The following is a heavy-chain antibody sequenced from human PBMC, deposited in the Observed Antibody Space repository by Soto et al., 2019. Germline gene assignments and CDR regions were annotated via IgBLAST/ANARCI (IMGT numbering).Heavy chain of an antibody. J-gene: IGHJ4*02. V-gene: IGHV3-13*01. CDR1: GFTFSSYD. CDR2: IGTAGDT. D-gene: IGHD3-22*01. CDR3: AKDSPADYYDSSGYLDY. Sequence: GGSLRLSCAASGFTFSSYDMHWVRQATGKGLEWVSAIGTAGDTYYPGSVKGRFTISRDNSKNTLYLQMNSLRAEDTAVYYCAKDSPADYYDSSGYLDYWGQGTLVTVSS.